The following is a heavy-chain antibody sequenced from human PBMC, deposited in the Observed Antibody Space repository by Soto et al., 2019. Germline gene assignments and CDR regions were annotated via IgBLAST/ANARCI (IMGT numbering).Heavy chain of an antibody. CDR3: ALLSAIRDLDYFDY. D-gene: IGHD2-15*01. Sequence: ASVKVSCKASGYTFTSYGISWLRQAPGQGLEWMGWISAYNGDTNYAQKLQDRVTMSTDTSTSTAYMELRSLRSDDTAVYYCALLSAIRDLDYFDYWGQGTQVTVSS. CDR1: GYTFTSYG. J-gene: IGHJ4*02. V-gene: IGHV1-18*01. CDR2: ISAYNGDT.